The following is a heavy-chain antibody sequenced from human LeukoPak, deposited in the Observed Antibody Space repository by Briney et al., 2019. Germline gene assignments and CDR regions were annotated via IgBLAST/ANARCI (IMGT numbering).Heavy chain of an antibody. CDR1: GFTFSSWA. CDR3: AKGTYSSSPRDY. D-gene: IGHD6-6*01. V-gene: IGHV3-23*01. J-gene: IGHJ4*02. Sequence: PGGSLRLSCAASGFTFSSWAMSWVRQAPGKGLECVSAIIDSGGSTYYAGSVKGRFTISRDNSKNTLFLQMNSLRAEDTAVYYCAKGTYSSSPRDYWGQGTLVTVSS. CDR2: IIDSGGST.